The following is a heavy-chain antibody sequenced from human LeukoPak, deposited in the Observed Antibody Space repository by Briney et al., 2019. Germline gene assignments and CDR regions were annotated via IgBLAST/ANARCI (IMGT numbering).Heavy chain of an antibody. CDR2: ISGSGGST. D-gene: IGHD5-18*01. CDR1: GFTFSSYA. CDR3: AKDRGYSYGYAYYFDY. Sequence: GGSLRLSCAASGFTFSSYAMSWVRQAPGKGLEWVSAISGSGGSTYYADSVKGRFTISRDNSKNTLYLQMNSLRAEDTAVYYCAKDRGYSYGYAYYFDYWGQGTLVTVSS. J-gene: IGHJ4*02. V-gene: IGHV3-23*01.